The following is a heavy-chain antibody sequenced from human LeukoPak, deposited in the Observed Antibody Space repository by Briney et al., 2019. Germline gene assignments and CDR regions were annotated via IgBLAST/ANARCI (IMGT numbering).Heavy chain of an antibody. D-gene: IGHD1-26*01. CDR1: GGSISSYY. J-gene: IGHJ4*02. CDR3: ASTVMGALDY. V-gene: IGHV4-59*01. CDR2: IYYSGST. Sequence: SETLSLTCTVSGGSISSYYWSWIRQPPGKGLEWIGYIYYSGSTNYNPSLKSRVTISVDTSKNQFSLKLSSVTAADTAVYYCASTVMGALDYWGQGTLVTVSS.